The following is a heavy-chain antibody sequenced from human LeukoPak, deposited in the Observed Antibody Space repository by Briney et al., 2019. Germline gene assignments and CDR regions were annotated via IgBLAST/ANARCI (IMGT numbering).Heavy chain of an antibody. D-gene: IGHD6-13*01. CDR2: ISWDSGTI. V-gene: IGHV3-9*03. Sequence: PGGSLRLSCAASGFTFDDYAMHWVRQAPGKGLEWVSGISWDSGTIGYADSVKGRFTISRDNAKNSLYLQMDSLRAEDLALYYCAKDYSTTLKAFDIWGQGTMGTVSS. J-gene: IGHJ3*02. CDR3: AKDYSTTLKAFDI. CDR1: GFTFDDYA.